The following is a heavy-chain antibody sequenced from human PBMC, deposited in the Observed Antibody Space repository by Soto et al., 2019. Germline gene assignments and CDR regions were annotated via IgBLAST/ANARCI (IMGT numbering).Heavy chain of an antibody. V-gene: IGHV1-46*01. CDR1: GYPFTTYH. CDR3: ARPEGYGSGSYYFES. J-gene: IGHJ4*02. Sequence: ASVKISCKASGYPFTTYHLHWVRQAPGQGLEWMGIVYVTGTGTRSAQKFQGRLTMTRDRSTSTVYMELSSLRSEDTAVYYCARPEGYGSGSYYFESWGKGTLVTVSS. CDR2: VYVTGTGT. D-gene: IGHD3-10*01.